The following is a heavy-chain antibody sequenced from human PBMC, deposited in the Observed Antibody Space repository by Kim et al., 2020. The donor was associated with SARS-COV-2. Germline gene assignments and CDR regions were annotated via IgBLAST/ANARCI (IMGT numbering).Heavy chain of an antibody. Sequence: GGSLRLSCAASGFTFSDYYMSWIRQAPGKGLEWVSYISSSGSTIYYADSVKGRFTISRDNAKNSLYLQMNSLRAEDTAVYYCASPLIYDSSGYPADYWGQGTLVTVSS. CDR2: ISSSGSTI. J-gene: IGHJ4*02. V-gene: IGHV3-11*01. CDR1: GFTFSDYY. CDR3: ASPLIYDSSGYPADY. D-gene: IGHD3-22*01.